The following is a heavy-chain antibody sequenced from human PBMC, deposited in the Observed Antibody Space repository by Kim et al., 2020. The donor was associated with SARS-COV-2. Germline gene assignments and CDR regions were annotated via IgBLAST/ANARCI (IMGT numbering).Heavy chain of an antibody. CDR1: GYTFTSYY. CDR3: ARGTRIVPAVYYYYGMDV. CDR2: INPSGGGT. V-gene: IGHV1-46*01. Sequence: ASVKVSCKASGYTFTSYYMHWVRQAPGQGLEWMGIINPSGGGTSYAQKFQGRVTMTRDTSTSTVYMELSSLRSEDTAVYYCARGTRIVPAVYYYYGMDVWGQGATVTVSS. J-gene: IGHJ6*02. D-gene: IGHD2-2*01.